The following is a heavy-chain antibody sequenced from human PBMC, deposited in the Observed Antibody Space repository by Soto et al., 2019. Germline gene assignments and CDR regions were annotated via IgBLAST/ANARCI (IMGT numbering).Heavy chain of an antibody. D-gene: IGHD4-4*01. CDR3: TTTVYIATISHYYYGMAV. V-gene: IGHV3-73*02. CDR1: GFTFSGSA. J-gene: IGHJ6*02. Sequence: EVQLVESGGGLVQPGGSLKLSCAASGFTFSGSAMHWVRQASGEGLEWVGRLRSKANSYATAYAASVKGRCTISRDDSKNTAYLEMNTRKAEDTAVYYWTTTVYIATISHYYYGMAVWGGGSTVAVSS. CDR2: LRSKANSYAT.